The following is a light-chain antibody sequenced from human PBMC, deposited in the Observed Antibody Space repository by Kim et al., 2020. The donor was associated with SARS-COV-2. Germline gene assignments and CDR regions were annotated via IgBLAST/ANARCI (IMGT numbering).Light chain of an antibody. CDR1: QDISHS. J-gene: IGKJ2*01. CDR2: DVS. V-gene: IGKV1-33*01. CDR3: QQYRNLPYT. Sequence: DVQMTQSPSSLSASVGDRVTITCQASQDISHSLNWYHQKPGKAPNLLIYDVSNLRTDVPSRFRGSGSGTDFTFTISGLQPEDTATYFCQQYRNLPYTFGQGTKLEI.